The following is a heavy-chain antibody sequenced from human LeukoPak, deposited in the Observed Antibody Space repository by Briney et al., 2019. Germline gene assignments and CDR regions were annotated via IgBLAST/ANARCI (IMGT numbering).Heavy chain of an antibody. CDR2: IYPGDSDT. Sequence: GESLKISCKGSGFSFNMYWIGWVRQMPGKGLEWMGIIYPGDSDTRYSSSFQGQVTISVDKSISTAYLQWSSLKASDTAMYYCARRQGCSNTACPPDYWGQGTLATVSS. V-gene: IGHV5-51*01. CDR3: ARRQGCSNTACPPDY. J-gene: IGHJ4*02. D-gene: IGHD2-2*01. CDR1: GFSFNMYW.